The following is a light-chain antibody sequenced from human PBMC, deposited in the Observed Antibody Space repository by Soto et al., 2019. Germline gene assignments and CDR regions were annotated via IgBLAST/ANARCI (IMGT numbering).Light chain of an antibody. CDR3: AAWDDSLNGLL. V-gene: IGLV8-61*01. CDR2: NTN. CDR1: SDSVSASHF. J-gene: IGLJ3*02. Sequence: QTVVTQEPSFSVSPGGTVTLTCGLSSDSVSASHFPSWYQQTPGQAPRTLIYNTNTRSSGVPDRFSGSKSGTSAFLAISGLQSEDEAEYYCAAWDDSLNGLLFGGGTKVTVL.